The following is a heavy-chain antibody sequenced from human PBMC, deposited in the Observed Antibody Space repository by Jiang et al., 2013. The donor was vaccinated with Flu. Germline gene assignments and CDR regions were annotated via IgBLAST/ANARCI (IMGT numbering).Heavy chain of an antibody. J-gene: IGHJ6*02. Sequence: KASGYTFTSYAMNWVRQAPGQGLEWMGWINTNTGNPTYAQGFTGRFVFSLDTSVSTAYLQISSLKAEDTAVYYCVCSCGGSCYTSLCGMDVWGQGTTVTVSS. CDR3: VCSCGGSCYTSLCGMDV. V-gene: IGHV7-4-1*02. CDR2: INTNTGNP. D-gene: IGHD2-15*01. CDR1: GYTFTSYA.